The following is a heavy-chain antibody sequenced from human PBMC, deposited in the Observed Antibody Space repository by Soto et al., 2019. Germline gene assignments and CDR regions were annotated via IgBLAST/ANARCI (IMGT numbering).Heavy chain of an antibody. CDR1: GGSISSYY. V-gene: IGHV4-4*07. CDR2: TYTSGST. Sequence: SETLSLTCTVSGGSISSYYWSWIRQPAGKGLEWIGRTYTSGSTNYNPSLKSRVTMSVDTSKNQFSLKLISMTAADTAVYYCARAGYSYGQYYYYGMDVWGQGTTVTVSS. J-gene: IGHJ6*02. CDR3: ARAGYSYGQYYYYGMDV. D-gene: IGHD5-18*01.